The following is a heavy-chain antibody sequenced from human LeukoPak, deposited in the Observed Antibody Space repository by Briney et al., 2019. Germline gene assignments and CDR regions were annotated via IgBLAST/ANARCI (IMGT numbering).Heavy chain of an antibody. V-gene: IGHV4-59*01. Sequence: SETLSLTCTVSGGSISSYYWSWIRQPPGKGLEWIGYIYYSGSTNYNPSLKSRATISVDTSKNQFSLKLSSVTAADTAVYYCARYGAAGYYNWFDPWGQGTLVTVSS. CDR2: IYYSGST. J-gene: IGHJ5*02. CDR1: GGSISSYY. CDR3: ARYGAAGYYNWFDP. D-gene: IGHD6-13*01.